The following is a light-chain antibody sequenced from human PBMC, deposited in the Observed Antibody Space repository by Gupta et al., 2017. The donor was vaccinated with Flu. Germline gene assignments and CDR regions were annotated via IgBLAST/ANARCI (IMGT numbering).Light chain of an antibody. CDR3: MIWHSKAYGV. CDR2: YYSDSDK. CDR1: INVGSYN. Sequence: INVGSYNIYWYQQKPGSPPRYLLYYYSDSDKGQGSGVPSRFSGSNDASANTAILLISGLQSEDEADYYCMIWHSKAYGVFGGGTKLTVL. J-gene: IGLJ3*02. V-gene: IGLV5-37*01.